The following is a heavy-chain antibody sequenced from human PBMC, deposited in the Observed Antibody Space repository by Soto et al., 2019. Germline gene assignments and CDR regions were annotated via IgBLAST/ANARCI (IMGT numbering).Heavy chain of an antibody. J-gene: IGHJ5*02. V-gene: IGHV4-34*01. CDR2: INHSGST. D-gene: IGHD3-3*01. CDR3: ARGVQYYDFWSGYYPRAPYWFDP. CDR1: GGSFSGYY. Sequence: TSETLSLTCAVYGGSFSGYYWSWIRQPPGKGLEWIGEINHSGSTNYNPSLKSRVTISVDTSKNQFSLKLSSVTAADTAVYYCARGVQYYDFWSGYYPRAPYWFDPWGQGTLVTVSS.